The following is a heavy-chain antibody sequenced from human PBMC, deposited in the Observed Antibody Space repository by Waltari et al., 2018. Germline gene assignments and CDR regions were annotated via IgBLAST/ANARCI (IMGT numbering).Heavy chain of an antibody. J-gene: IGHJ4*02. V-gene: IGHV3-66*01. CDR2: IYSGGST. Sequence: EVQLVESGGGLVKPGGSLRLSCAASGFTFSSYSMSWVRQAPGKELEGVSVIYSGGSTYYADSGKGRFTISRDNSKNTLYLQMNSLRAEDTAVYYCARVRSSSWPAPFDYWGQGTLVTVSS. CDR1: GFTFSSYS. D-gene: IGHD6-13*01. CDR3: ARVRSSSWPAPFDY.